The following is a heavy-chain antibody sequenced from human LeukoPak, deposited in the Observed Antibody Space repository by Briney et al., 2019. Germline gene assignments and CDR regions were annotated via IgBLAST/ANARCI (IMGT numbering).Heavy chain of an antibody. CDR1: GFTFTNYA. CDR3: ARESGKFDY. V-gene: IGHV3-43*02. J-gene: IGHJ4*02. Sequence: PGGSLRLSCAASGFTFTNYAMNWVRQAPEKGLEWVSLISGDGVSTFYADSVKGRFSISRDNSKNSLSLEMNSLRTEDTAMYYCARESGKFDYWGQGTLVAVSS. CDR2: ISGDGVST.